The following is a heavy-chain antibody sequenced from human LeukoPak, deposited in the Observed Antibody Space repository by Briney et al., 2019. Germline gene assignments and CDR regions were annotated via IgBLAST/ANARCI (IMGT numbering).Heavy chain of an antibody. CDR3: ARDFRGEEYYFAY. CDR1: GYTFTGYY. Sequence: ASVKVSCKASGYTFTGYYIHWVRQAPGQGLEWMGWINPNSGGTNYAQKFQGRVTMTRDTSISTAYMELSRLRSDDTAVYYCARDFRGEEYYFAYWGQGTVVTVSS. V-gene: IGHV1-2*02. D-gene: IGHD3-10*01. J-gene: IGHJ4*02. CDR2: INPNSGGT.